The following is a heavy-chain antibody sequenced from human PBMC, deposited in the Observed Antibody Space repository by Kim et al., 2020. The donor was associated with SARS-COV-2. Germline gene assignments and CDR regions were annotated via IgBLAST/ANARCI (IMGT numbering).Heavy chain of an antibody. D-gene: IGHD2-2*01. Sequence: GGSLRLSCAASGFTLSTYAMTWVRQAAGKGLEWVSGVSGSGATTYYADSVKGRFTISRDNSKNTLYLQMNSLKAEDTAVYYCARRYCSSASCYSRLDAF. CDR2: VSGSGATT. CDR1: GFTLSTYA. CDR3: ARRYCSSASCYSRLDAF. V-gene: IGHV3-23*01. J-gene: IGHJ3*01.